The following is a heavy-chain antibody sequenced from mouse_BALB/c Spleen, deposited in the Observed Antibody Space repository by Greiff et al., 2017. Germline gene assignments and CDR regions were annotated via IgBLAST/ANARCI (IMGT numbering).Heavy chain of an antibody. CDR1: GFTFSDYY. CDR2: ISDGGSYT. D-gene: IGHD2-14*01. CDR3: ARDQGRYTWFAY. Sequence: EVMLVESGGGLVKPGGSLKLSCAASGFTFSDYYMYWVRQTPEKRLEWVATISDGGSYTYYPDSVKGRFTISRDNAKNNLYLQMSSLKSEDTAMYYCARDQGRYTWFAYWGQGTLVTVSA. V-gene: IGHV5-4*02. J-gene: IGHJ3*01.